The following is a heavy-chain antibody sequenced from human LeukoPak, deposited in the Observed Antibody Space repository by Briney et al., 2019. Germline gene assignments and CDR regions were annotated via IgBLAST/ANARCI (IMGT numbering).Heavy chain of an antibody. CDR2: IYYSGST. CDR3: ARSDHLPNWFDP. CDR1: GGSISRYY. V-gene: IGHV4-59*01. Sequence: SETLSLTCTVSGGSISRYYWSWIRQPPGKGLEWIGYIYYSGSTNYNPSLKSRVTISVDTSKNQFSLKLSSVTAADTAVYYCARSDHLPNWFDPWGQGTLVTVSS. J-gene: IGHJ5*02.